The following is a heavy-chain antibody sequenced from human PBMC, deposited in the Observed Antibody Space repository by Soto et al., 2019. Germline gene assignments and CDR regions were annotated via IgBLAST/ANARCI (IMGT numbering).Heavy chain of an antibody. Sequence: PSETLSLTCTVSGGSVSGGSYFWSWVRRPPGKGLEWIGYFYYSGSTKYNPSLKSRVTILEDTSKNQFSLKLNSVTAADTAVYYCAREGRMGTFDYWGQGALVTVSS. V-gene: IGHV4-61*01. CDR1: GGSVSGGSYF. J-gene: IGHJ4*02. CDR3: AREGRMGTFDY. D-gene: IGHD1-1*01. CDR2: FYYSGST.